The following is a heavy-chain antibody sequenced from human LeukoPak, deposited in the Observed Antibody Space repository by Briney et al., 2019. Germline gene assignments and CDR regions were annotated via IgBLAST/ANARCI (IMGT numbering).Heavy chain of an antibody. CDR1: GVTVNYNF. D-gene: IGHD3-22*01. CDR3: ARAPRPFDNSDYYFDY. V-gene: IGHV3-53*01. J-gene: IGHJ4*02. CDR2: IYSDSSA. Sequence: GGSLRLSCAASGVTVNYNFMSWVRQAPGKGLEWVSVIYSDSSADYADSVRGRFTISRDDAQNTLYLQMNSLRAGDTAVYYCARAPRPFDNSDYYFDYWGQGSLVTVSS.